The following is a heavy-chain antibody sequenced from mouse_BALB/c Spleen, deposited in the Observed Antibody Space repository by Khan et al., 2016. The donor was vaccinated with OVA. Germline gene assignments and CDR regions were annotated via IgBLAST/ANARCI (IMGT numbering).Heavy chain of an antibody. CDR1: GFSLTSYG. CDR2: IWSGGST. D-gene: IGHD2-13*01. Sequence: VELVESGPGLVQPSQSLSITCTVSGFSLTSYGVHWVRQSTGKGLEWLGVIWSGGSTDFNAAFISRLSISKDNSKSQAFFKMNSLQTNDSAIYYCARGGLPFAYWGQGTLVTVSA. CDR3: ARGGLPFAY. J-gene: IGHJ3*01. V-gene: IGHV2-2*02.